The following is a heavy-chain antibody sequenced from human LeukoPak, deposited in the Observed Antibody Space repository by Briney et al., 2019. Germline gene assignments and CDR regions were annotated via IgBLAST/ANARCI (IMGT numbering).Heavy chain of an antibody. CDR3: ARDPEHYGSGSYLDY. CDR1: GFTYSSYA. J-gene: IGHJ4*02. V-gene: IGHV3-30-3*01. Sequence: GGSLRLSCAASGFTYSSYAINWVRQAPGKGLEWVAVISYDGTNKNYADSVKGRFTISRDSSKNTVYLEMNSLRGEDTAVYYCARDPEHYGSGSYLDYWGQGSLVTVSS. D-gene: IGHD3-10*01. CDR2: ISYDGTNK.